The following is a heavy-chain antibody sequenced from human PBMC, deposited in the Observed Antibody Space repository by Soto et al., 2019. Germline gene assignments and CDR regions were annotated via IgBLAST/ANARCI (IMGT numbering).Heavy chain of an antibody. V-gene: IGHV4-39*01. D-gene: IGHD3-3*01. CDR2: IFYNGNA. CDR1: NGSISNPIYY. J-gene: IGHJ5*01. CDR3: AGRTSLASVEIFSGGLSGYNWVDP. Sequence: QLQLQESGPGLVKPSETLSLTCSVSNGSISNPIYYWAWIRQPPGKGLEWIGSIFYNGNAYYNPSLKSRVTMSVDTPQNQFSLKLSSVTAADTAVYYCAGRTSLASVEIFSGGLSGYNWVDPWGRGTLVTVSS.